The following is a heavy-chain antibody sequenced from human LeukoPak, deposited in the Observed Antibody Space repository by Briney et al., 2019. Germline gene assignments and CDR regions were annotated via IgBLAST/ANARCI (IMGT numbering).Heavy chain of an antibody. Sequence: PGGSLRLSCAASGFTFSSYAMSWVRQAPGKGLEWVSAISGSGGSTYYADSVKGRFTISRDNSKNTLYLQMNSLRAEDTAVYYCVSEHLWSKNFDYWGQGTLVTVSS. CDR2: ISGSGGST. J-gene: IGHJ4*02. D-gene: IGHD5-18*01. CDR3: VSEHLWSKNFDY. CDR1: GFTFSSYA. V-gene: IGHV3-23*01.